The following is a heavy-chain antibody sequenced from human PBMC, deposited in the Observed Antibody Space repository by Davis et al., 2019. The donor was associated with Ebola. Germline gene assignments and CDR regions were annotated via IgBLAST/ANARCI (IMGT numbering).Heavy chain of an antibody. Sequence: GASLKISCAASGFTFSNYNMNWVRRAPGKGLEWVSSISTTSSSIYYADSVKGRFTVSSDNAKNSLYLQLNSLRAEDTAVYFCSRGATDFDIWGQGTLVTVSS. CDR1: GFTFSNYN. V-gene: IGHV3-21*01. CDR3: SRGATDFDI. D-gene: IGHD1-26*01. J-gene: IGHJ5*02. CDR2: ISTTSSSI.